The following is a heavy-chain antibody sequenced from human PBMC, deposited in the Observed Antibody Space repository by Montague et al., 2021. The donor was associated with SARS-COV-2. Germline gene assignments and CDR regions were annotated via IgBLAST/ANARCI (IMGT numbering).Heavy chain of an antibody. CDR1: GGSISSGGYY. V-gene: IGHV4-31*03. J-gene: IGHJ3*02. CDR2: IYYSGST. D-gene: IGHD2-15*01. Sequence: TLSLTCTVSGGSISSGGYYWSWIRQHPGKGLEWIGYIYYSGSTYYNPSLKSRVTISVDTSKNRFPLKLSSVTAADTAVYYCARDTGISGAFDIWGQGTMVTVSS. CDR3: ARDTGISGAFDI.